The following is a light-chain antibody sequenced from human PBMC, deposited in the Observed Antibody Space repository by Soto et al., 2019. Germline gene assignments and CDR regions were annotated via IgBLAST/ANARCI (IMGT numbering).Light chain of an antibody. J-gene: IGKJ2*01. V-gene: IGKV3-15*01. CDR1: QSVNNN. CDR3: KQYNNLPPDT. CDR2: GAS. Sequence: EIILTQSPASLSVSPGERATLSCRASQSVNNNLAWYQQKPGQAPRLLSYGASTRATGIPGRFRGSGSGTEFTLTITSLQSEDFAVYFCKQYNNLPPDTFGKGNKLAIK.